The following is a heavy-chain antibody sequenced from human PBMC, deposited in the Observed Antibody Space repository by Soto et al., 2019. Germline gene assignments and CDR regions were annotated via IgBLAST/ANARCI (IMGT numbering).Heavy chain of an antibody. CDR1: GFTFSSYS. CDR3: ASYIVVVPAAYARGRNDAFDI. V-gene: IGHV3-21*01. Sequence: GGSLRLSCAASGFTFSSYSMNWVRQAPGKGLEWVSSISSSSSYIYYADSVKGRFTISRDNAKNSLYLQMNSLRAEDTAVYYCASYIVVVPAAYARGRNDAFDIWGQGTMVTVSS. D-gene: IGHD2-2*01. CDR2: ISSSSSYI. J-gene: IGHJ3*02.